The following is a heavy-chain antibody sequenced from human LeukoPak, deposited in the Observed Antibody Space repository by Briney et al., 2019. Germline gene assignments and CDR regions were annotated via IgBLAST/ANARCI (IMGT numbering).Heavy chain of an antibody. Sequence: GGSLRLSCAASGFTFNYAWMSWVRQAPGKGLEWVALIWKDGSQTFYGDSVKGRFIISRDNSRNTLDLQMNSLSAEDTAVYYCVREGIGGTSYRGNFDYWGQGTLVTVSS. CDR2: IWKDGSQT. D-gene: IGHD2-15*01. V-gene: IGHV3-33*08. J-gene: IGHJ4*02. CDR1: GFTFNYAW. CDR3: VREGIGGTSYRGNFDY.